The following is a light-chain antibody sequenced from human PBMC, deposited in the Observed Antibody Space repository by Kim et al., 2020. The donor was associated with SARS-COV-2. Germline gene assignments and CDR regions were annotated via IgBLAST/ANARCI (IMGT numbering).Light chain of an antibody. Sequence: DIQMTQSPSTLSASVGDRVTITCRASQSISSWLAWYQQKPGKAPKLLIYKASSLESGVPSRFSGSGSGTEFTLTISSLQPDDFATYYFQQYNSYQLTFGGGTKVDIK. CDR1: QSISSW. CDR2: KAS. CDR3: QQYNSYQLT. J-gene: IGKJ4*01. V-gene: IGKV1-5*03.